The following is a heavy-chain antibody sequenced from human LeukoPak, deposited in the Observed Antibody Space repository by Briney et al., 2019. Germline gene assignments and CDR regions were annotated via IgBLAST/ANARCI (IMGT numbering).Heavy chain of an antibody. CDR1: GGSISSSSYC. Sequence: PSETLSLTCTVSGGSISSSSYCWGWLRQHPGKGLEWIGSIYYSGSTYYNPFLKTRVTISVDTSKNQFSLKMSSVTAADTADCARRGSSSWSGVDIWGQGTMVTVSS. V-gene: IGHV4-39*01. CDR2: IYYSGST. CDR3: ARRGSSSWSGVDI. D-gene: IGHD6-13*01. J-gene: IGHJ3*02.